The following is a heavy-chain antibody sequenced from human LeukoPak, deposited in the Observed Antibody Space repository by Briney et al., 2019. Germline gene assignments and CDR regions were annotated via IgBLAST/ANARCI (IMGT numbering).Heavy chain of an antibody. D-gene: IGHD3-22*01. V-gene: IGHV4-4*07. CDR1: GGSISSYY. CDR2: IYTSGST. Sequence: SETLSLTCTVSGGSISSYYWSWIRQPAGKGLEWIGRIYTSGSTNYNPSLKSRVTMSVDTSKNQFSLKLSSVTAADTAVYYCARDRGRLDYYDSSGYRNPYYYYYMDVWGKGTTVTISS. J-gene: IGHJ6*03. CDR3: ARDRGRLDYYDSSGYRNPYYYYYMDV.